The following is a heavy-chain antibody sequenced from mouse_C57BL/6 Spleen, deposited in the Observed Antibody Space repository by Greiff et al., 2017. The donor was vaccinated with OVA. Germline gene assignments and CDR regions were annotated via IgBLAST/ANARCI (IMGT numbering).Heavy chain of an antibody. J-gene: IGHJ4*01. Sequence: VQLQQSGAELLKPGASVKLSCKATGYTFTGYWIEWVQQRPGHGLEWIGEILTGSGSTNYNEKFKGKATFTADTSSNTAYMQLSSLTTADSAIYYCAMKGEIYDGYYDYAMDYWGQGTSVTVSS. V-gene: IGHV1-9*01. CDR2: ILTGSGST. D-gene: IGHD2-3*01. CDR1: GYTFTGYW. CDR3: AMKGEIYDGYYDYAMDY.